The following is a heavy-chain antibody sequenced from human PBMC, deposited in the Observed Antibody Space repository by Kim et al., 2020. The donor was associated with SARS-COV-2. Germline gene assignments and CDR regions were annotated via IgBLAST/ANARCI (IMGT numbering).Heavy chain of an antibody. V-gene: IGHV3-23*01. CDR1: GFTFSSYA. CDR2: ISGSGGST. D-gene: IGHD1-26*01. Sequence: GGSLRLFCAASGFTFSSYAMSWVRQAPGKGLEWVSAISGSGGSTYYTDSVKGRFTISRDNSKNTLYLQMNSLRAEDTAVNYCARDPSSIVGAPPDYWGQRTLVTNST. CDR3: ARDPSSIVGAPPDY. J-gene: IGHJ4*02.